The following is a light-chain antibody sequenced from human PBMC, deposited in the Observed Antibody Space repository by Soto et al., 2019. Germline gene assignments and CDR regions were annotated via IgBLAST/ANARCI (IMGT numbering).Light chain of an antibody. J-gene: IGKJ4*01. V-gene: IGKV1-5*03. Sequence: DIQMTQSPSTLSASVGDRVTITCRASQSISNWLAWYQQKPGKAPKYLIYKASNLQSGFPSRFSGSGSGTEFTLTISSLQPDDFATYYCQQYDSYPLAFGGGTRVDLK. CDR3: QQYDSYPLA. CDR2: KAS. CDR1: QSISNW.